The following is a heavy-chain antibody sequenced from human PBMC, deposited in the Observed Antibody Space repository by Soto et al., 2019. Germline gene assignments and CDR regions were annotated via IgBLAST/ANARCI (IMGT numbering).Heavy chain of an antibody. CDR3: EKDLWEYCSGGSRYSPYYYYGMDV. Sequence: GGSLRLSCAASGFTFDDYTMHWVRQAPGKGLEWVSLISWDGGSTYYADSVKGRFTISRDNSKNSLYLQMNSLRTEDTALYYCEKDLWEYCSGGSRYSPYYYYGMDVGGQGTTVTVS. CDR2: ISWDGGST. CDR1: GFTFDDYT. V-gene: IGHV3-43*01. D-gene: IGHD2-15*01. J-gene: IGHJ6*02.